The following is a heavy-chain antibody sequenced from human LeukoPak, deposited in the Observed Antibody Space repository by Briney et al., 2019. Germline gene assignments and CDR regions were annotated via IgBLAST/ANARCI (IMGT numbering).Heavy chain of an antibody. CDR1: GYTFSGSA. CDR2: IRSKANSYAT. V-gene: IGHV3-73*01. D-gene: IGHD4-17*01. CDR3: TRDGYYGDYGVNWFDP. J-gene: IGHJ5*02. Sequence: GRSLRLSRAASGYTFSGSAMHWVRQASGKGLGWVGRIRSKANSYATAYAASVKGRFTISRDDSKNTAYLQMNSLKTEDTAVYYCTRDGYYGDYGVNWFDPWGQGTLVTVSS.